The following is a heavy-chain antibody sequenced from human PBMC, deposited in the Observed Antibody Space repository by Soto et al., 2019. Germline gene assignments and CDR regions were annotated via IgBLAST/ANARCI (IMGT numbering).Heavy chain of an antibody. D-gene: IGHD5-18*01. CDR2: TSAYNGNT. Sequence: ASVKVSCKASGYTFTSYGISWVRQAPGQGLEWMGWTSAYNGNTNYAQKLQGRVTMTTDTSTSTAYMELRSLGSDDTAVYYCARAAGYSYGHDAFDIWGQGTMVTVSS. J-gene: IGHJ3*02. V-gene: IGHV1-18*01. CDR3: ARAAGYSYGHDAFDI. CDR1: GYTFTSYG.